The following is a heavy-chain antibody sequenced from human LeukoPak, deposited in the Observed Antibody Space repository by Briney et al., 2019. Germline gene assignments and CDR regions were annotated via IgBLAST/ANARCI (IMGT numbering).Heavy chain of an antibody. CDR1: GFTFNIYG. Sequence: GRSLRLPCAASGFTFNIYGMHWVRQAPGKGLEWVAVIWPDESNVHYADSVKDRFSISRDTSKNTLYLQMSSLRVEDTAVYYCARILQVAGTPLGYWGQGTLVTVPS. J-gene: IGHJ4*02. D-gene: IGHD6-19*01. CDR2: IWPDESNV. V-gene: IGHV3-33*01. CDR3: ARILQVAGTPLGY.